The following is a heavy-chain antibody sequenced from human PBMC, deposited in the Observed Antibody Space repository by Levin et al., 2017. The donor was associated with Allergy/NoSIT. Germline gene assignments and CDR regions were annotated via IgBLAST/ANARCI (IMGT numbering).Heavy chain of an antibody. Sequence: SETLSLTCTVSGGSISSYYWSWIRQPPGKGLEWIGYIYYTGSTNYNPSLKSRVTISVDTSKNQFSLKLSSVTAANTAMYYCARRSHYDYYMDVWGKGTTVTVSS. V-gene: IGHV4-59*12. CDR2: IYYTGST. CDR1: GGSISSYY. CDR3: ARRSHYDYYMDV. J-gene: IGHJ6*03.